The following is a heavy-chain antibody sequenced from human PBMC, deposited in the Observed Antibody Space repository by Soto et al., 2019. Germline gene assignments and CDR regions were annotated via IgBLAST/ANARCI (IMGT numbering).Heavy chain of an antibody. Sequence: GGSLRLSCAASGFTFSSYAMHWVRQAPGKGLEWVAVISYDGSNKYYADSVKGRFTISRDNSKNTLYLQMNSLRAEDTAVYYCARERPVQLWYPGYFDYWGQGTLVTVSS. D-gene: IGHD5-18*01. CDR3: ARERPVQLWYPGYFDY. CDR1: GFTFSSYA. J-gene: IGHJ4*02. V-gene: IGHV3-30-3*01. CDR2: ISYDGSNK.